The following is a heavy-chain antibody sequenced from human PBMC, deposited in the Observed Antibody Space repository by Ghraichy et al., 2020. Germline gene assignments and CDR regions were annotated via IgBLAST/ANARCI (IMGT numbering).Heavy chain of an antibody. CDR2: IYYSGST. CDR1: GGSISSSSYY. Sequence: SETLSLTCTVSGGSISSSSYYWGWIRQPPGKGLEWIGSIYYSGSTYYNPSLKSRVTISVDTSKNQFSLKLSSVTAADTAVYYCARHSGSGWFRDAFDIWGQGTMVTVSS. J-gene: IGHJ3*02. V-gene: IGHV4-39*01. CDR3: ARHSGSGWFRDAFDI. D-gene: IGHD6-19*01.